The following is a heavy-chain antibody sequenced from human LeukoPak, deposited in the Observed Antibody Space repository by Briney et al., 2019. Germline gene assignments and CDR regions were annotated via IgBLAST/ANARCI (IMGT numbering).Heavy chain of an antibody. CDR1: GFTFSSYS. D-gene: IGHD2-15*01. Sequence: PGGSLRLSCAASGFTFSSYSMNWVRQAPGKGLEWVSSISSSSSSYIYYADSVKGRFTISRDNAKNSLYLQMNSLRAEDTAVYYCARVGVAATQGNDYWGQGTLVTVSS. CDR2: ISSSSSSYI. CDR3: ARVGVAATQGNDY. V-gene: IGHV3-21*01. J-gene: IGHJ4*02.